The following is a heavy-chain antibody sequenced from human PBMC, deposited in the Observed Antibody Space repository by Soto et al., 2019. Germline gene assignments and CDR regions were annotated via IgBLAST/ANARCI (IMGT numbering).Heavy chain of an antibody. CDR1: GFTFSSYA. D-gene: IGHD1-1*01. J-gene: IGHJ4*02. CDR3: AKDISTSGSVTSRVSFDY. CDR2: ISGSGGTT. V-gene: IGHV3-23*01. Sequence: WGSLRLCCAASGFTFSSYAMSWVRQAPGKGLEWVSAISGSGGTTYYADSVKGRFTISRDNSKNTLYLQMNSLRAEDTAVYYCAKDISTSGSVTSRVSFDYWGQGTLVTVSS.